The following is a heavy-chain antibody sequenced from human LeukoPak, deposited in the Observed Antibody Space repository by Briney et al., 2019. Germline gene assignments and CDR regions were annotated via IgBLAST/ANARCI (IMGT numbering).Heavy chain of an antibody. J-gene: IGHJ5*02. CDR1: GGSFSGYY. CDR3: ARVVEYSSSSAWFDP. Sequence: SETLSLTCAVYGGSFSGYYWSWIRQPAGKGLEWIGRIYTSGSTNYNPSLKSRVTMSVDTSKNQFSLKLSSVTAADTAVYYCARVVEYSSSSAWFDPWGQGTLVTVSS. D-gene: IGHD6-6*01. V-gene: IGHV4-59*10. CDR2: IYTSGST.